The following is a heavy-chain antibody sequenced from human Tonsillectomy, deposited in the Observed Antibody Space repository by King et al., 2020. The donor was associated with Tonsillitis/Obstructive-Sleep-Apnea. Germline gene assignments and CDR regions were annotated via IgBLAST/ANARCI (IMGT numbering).Heavy chain of an antibody. CDR3: AKGERCSSTSCYYWYFDL. J-gene: IGHJ2*01. CDR1: GFTFSSYA. D-gene: IGHD2-2*01. V-gene: IGHV3-23*04. Sequence: VQLVESGGGLVQPGGSLRLSCAASGFTFSSYAMSWVRQAPGKGLEWVSAISGSGGSTYYADSVKGRFTISRDKSKNTLYLQMNSLRAEDTAVYYCAKGERCSSTSCYYWYFDLWGRGTLVTVSS. CDR2: ISGSGGST.